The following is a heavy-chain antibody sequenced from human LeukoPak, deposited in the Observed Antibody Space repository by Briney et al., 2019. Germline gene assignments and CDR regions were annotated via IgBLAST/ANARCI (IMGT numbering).Heavy chain of an antibody. CDR1: GGTFSSYA. Sequence: SVKVSCKASGGTFSSYAISWVRQAPGQGLEWMGRIIPILGIANYAQKFQGRVTITADKSTSTAYMELSSLRSEDTAVYYCAREWLHPRAFDIWGQGTMVTVSS. V-gene: IGHV1-69*04. CDR3: AREWLHPRAFDI. J-gene: IGHJ3*02. CDR2: IIPILGIA. D-gene: IGHD5-24*01.